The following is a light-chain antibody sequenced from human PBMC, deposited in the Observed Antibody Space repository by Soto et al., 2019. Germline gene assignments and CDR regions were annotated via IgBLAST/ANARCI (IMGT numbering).Light chain of an antibody. CDR2: GAS. Sequence: EIVLTQSPGTLSLSPGERATLSCRASQSVSSSYLAWYQQKPGQAPRLLIYGASSRATGIPDRFRGSGSGTYFAVTISRLEPEDFAVYYWQQYGSSPLTFGGGTTVEIK. V-gene: IGKV3-20*01. J-gene: IGKJ4*01. CDR3: QQYGSSPLT. CDR1: QSVSSSY.